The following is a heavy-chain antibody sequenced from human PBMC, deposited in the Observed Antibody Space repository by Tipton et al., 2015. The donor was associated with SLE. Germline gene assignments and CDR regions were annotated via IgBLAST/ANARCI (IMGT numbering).Heavy chain of an antibody. J-gene: IGHJ4*02. CDR3: ARGGVRGVIITGFDY. Sequence: SLRLSCTASGFTISTNYMSWVRQAPGKGLEWVSVIYSGGNTYYADSVKGRFTISRDNSKNTLYLQMNSLRAEDTAVYYCARGGVRGVIITGFDYWGQGTLVTVSS. CDR1: GFTISTNY. V-gene: IGHV3-53*01. D-gene: IGHD3-10*01. CDR2: IYSGGNT.